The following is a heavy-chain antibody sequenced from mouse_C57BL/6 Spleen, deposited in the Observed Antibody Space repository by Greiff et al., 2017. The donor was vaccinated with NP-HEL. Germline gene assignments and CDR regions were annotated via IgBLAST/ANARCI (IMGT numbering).Heavy chain of an antibody. CDR2: INPSTGGT. CDR3: ASGLDWYFDV. CDR1: GYSFTGYY. V-gene: IGHV1-42*01. J-gene: IGHJ1*03. Sequence: VQLKESGPELVKPGASVKISCKASGYSFTGYYMNWVKQSPEKSLEWIGEINPSTGGTTYNQKFKAKATLTVDKSSSTAYMQLKSLTSEDSAVYYCASGLDWYFDVWGTGTTVTVSS.